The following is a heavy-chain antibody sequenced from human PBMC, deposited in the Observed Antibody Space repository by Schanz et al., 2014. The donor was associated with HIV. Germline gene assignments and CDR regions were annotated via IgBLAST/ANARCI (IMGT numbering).Heavy chain of an antibody. J-gene: IGHJ6*02. V-gene: IGHV3-33*06. CDR1: GFTFSSYG. CDR3: AKGGFYGDYVSYYYGLDV. D-gene: IGHD4-17*01. CDR2: ICYDGTNK. Sequence: QVQLVESGGGVVQPGRSLRLSCAASGFTFSSYGMHWVRQAPGKGLEWVAVICYDGTNKYYADSVKGRFTISRDNSKKTLYLQMNSLRAEDTAVYYCAKGGFYGDYVSYYYGLDVWGQGTTVTVSS.